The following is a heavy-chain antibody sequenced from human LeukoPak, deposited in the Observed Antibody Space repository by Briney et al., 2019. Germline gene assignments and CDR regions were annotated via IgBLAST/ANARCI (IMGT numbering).Heavy chain of an antibody. J-gene: IGHJ4*02. CDR1: GFTFSSHW. CDR2: IKKDGSET. Sequence: PGGSLRLSCAASGFTFSSHWMSWVRQTPGKGLEWVANIKKDGSETNYVDSVKGRFTISRDNAKNSLYLQMSSLRAEDTAMYYWARGGWSSDYWGQGILVTVSS. CDR3: ARGGWSSDY. V-gene: IGHV3-7*01. D-gene: IGHD6-19*01.